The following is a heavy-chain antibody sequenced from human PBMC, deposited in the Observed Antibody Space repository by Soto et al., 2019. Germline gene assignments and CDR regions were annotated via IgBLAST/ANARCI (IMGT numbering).Heavy chain of an antibody. D-gene: IGHD2-15*01. Sequence: QVQLVQSGAEMKKPGSSVKVSCQSSGGTFNTYAMNWVRQAPGQGPEWMGDISPMFGAANYAPKFQGRVTLTADESKGTSYMQLSSLTSEDKALYFCAREVQVHSPAFVYWGQGTLVTVSS. CDR2: ISPMFGAA. J-gene: IGHJ4*02. CDR1: GGTFNTYA. CDR3: AREVQVHSPAFVY. V-gene: IGHV1-69*19.